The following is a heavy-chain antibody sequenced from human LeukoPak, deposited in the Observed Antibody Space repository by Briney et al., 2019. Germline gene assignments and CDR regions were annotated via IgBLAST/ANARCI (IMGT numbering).Heavy chain of an antibody. CDR1: GGSISSYY. V-gene: IGHV4-59*08. CDR3: AGTYSSSWYGYGSYNWFDP. Sequence: PSETLSLTCTVSGGSISSYYWSWIRQPPGKGLGWIGYIYYSGSTNYNPSLKSRVTISVDTSKNQFSLKLSSVTAADTAVYYCAGTYSSSWYGYGSYNWFDPWGQGTLVTVSS. D-gene: IGHD6-13*01. J-gene: IGHJ5*02. CDR2: IYYSGST.